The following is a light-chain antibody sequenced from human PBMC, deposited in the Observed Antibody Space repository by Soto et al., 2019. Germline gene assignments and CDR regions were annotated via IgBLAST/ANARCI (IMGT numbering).Light chain of an antibody. CDR3: QHYNNWPQT. CDR2: GAS. V-gene: IGKV3-15*01. CDR1: QSVSSN. Sequence: EIVMTQSPATLSVSPGERATLSCRASQSVSSNLAWYQQKPGQAPRLLIYGASTRATGIPARFSGSGSGTELPLTISRLQSEDFAVYYCQHYNNWPQTFGQGTKVEIK. J-gene: IGKJ1*01.